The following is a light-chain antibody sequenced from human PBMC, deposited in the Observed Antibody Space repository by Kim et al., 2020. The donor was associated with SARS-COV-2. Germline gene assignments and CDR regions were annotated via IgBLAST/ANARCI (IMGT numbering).Light chain of an antibody. V-gene: IGLV3-9*01. CDR2: RDS. CDR1: NIESKN. CDR3: QVWDRSTL. J-gene: IGLJ3*02. Sequence: SYELTQPLSLSVALGQTARITCGGNNIESKNVHCYQQKPGQAPVLVIYRDSIRPSGIPERFSGSNSGNTATLTISRAKAGDEADYDCQVWDRSTLFGGGT.